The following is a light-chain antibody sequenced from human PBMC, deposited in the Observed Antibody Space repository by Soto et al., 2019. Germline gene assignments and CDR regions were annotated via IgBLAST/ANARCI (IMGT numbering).Light chain of an antibody. V-gene: IGKV1-27*01. J-gene: IGKJ4*01. CDR3: QKYNSAPLT. CDR2: AAS. Sequence: DIQMTQSPSSLSASLGDRVTITCPASQGISVYLAWFPQKPGKVPKLLIYAASTLQSGVPSRFSGGGSGTDFTRTISSLQPEGVETYYCQKYNSAPLTFGGGTKVEIK. CDR1: QGISVY.